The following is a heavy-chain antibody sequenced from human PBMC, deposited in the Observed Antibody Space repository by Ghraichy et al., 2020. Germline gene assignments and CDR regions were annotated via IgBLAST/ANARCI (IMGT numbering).Heavy chain of an antibody. J-gene: IGHJ5*02. V-gene: IGHV4-39*01. Sequence: SETQSLTCTVSGGSISSSSFYWAWIRQPPGKGLECIGTIYYSGSTSYNPSLKSRVTISVDTSKNQFSLKLSSVTAADTAVYYCARGYYYAPNWFDPWGRGTLVTVSS. CDR1: GGSISSSSFY. D-gene: IGHD3-10*01. CDR2: IYYSGST. CDR3: ARGYYYAPNWFDP.